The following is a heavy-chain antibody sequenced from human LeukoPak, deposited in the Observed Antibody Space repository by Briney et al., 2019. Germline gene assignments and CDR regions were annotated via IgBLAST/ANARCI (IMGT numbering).Heavy chain of an antibody. CDR2: IIPIFGTA. D-gene: IGHD6-19*01. V-gene: IGHV1-69*13. Sequence: SVKVSYKASGGTFSSYAISWVRQAPGQGLEWMGGIIPIFGTANYAQKFQGRVTITADESTSTAYMELSSLRSEDTAVYYCARDRIGSSGWFDYWGQGTLVTVSS. CDR3: ARDRIGSSGWFDY. CDR1: GGTFSSYA. J-gene: IGHJ4*02.